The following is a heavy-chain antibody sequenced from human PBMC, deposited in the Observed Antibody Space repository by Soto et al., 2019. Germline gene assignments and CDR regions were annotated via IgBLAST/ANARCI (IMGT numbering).Heavy chain of an antibody. CDR2: IYYSGST. CDR3: ARHADDFWSGYPYYFDY. V-gene: IGHV4-59*08. CDR1: GGSISSYY. D-gene: IGHD3-3*01. J-gene: IGHJ4*02. Sequence: QVQLQESGPGLVKPSETLSLTCTVSGGSISSYYWSWIRQPPGKGLEWIAYIYYSGSTNYNHSLKSRVTISVDTSKNQFSLKLSSVTAADTAVYYCARHADDFWSGYPYYFDYWGQGTLVTASS.